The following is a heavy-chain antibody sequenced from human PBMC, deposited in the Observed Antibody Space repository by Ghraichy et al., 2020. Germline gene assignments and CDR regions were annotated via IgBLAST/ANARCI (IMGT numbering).Heavy chain of an antibody. J-gene: IGHJ4*02. Sequence: SETLSLTCAVYGGSFSGYYWSWIRQPPGKGLEWIGEINHSGSTNYDPSLKSRVTISVDTSKNKFSMKLSSVTAADTAVYYCVRGFNGWSFRRGATRVGPYFDYWGQGTLFTVSS. CDR3: VRGFNGWSFRRGATRVGPYFDY. V-gene: IGHV4-34*01. D-gene: IGHD2-15*01. CDR1: GGSFSGYY. CDR2: INHSGST.